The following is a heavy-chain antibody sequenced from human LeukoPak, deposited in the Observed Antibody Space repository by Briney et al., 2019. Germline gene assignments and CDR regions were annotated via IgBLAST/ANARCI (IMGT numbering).Heavy chain of an antibody. D-gene: IGHD6-13*01. CDR1: GFTFSSYS. J-gene: IGHJ4*02. CDR3: AKERGATAGTVFFDY. CDR2: ISSSSSYI. Sequence: GGSLRLSCAASGFTFSSYSMNWVRQAPGKGLEWVSSISSSSSYIYYADSVKGRFTISRDNAKNSLYLQMNSLRTEDTAVYYCAKERGATAGTVFFDYWGQGTLVTVSS. V-gene: IGHV3-21*01.